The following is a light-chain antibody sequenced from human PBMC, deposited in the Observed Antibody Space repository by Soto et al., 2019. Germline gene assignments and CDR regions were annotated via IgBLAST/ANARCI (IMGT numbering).Light chain of an antibody. CDR1: RSDIGAYNF. V-gene: IGLV2-14*03. J-gene: IGLJ1*01. CDR3: SSYTSSSTLYA. Sequence: QSVLTEPASVSGSPGQSITISCTGTRSDIGAYNFVSWYQQHPGEVPKLILYDVNVRPSGVSNRFSGSKSGNTASLTISGLQAEDEADYYCSSYTSSSTLYAFGTGTKVTVL. CDR2: DVN.